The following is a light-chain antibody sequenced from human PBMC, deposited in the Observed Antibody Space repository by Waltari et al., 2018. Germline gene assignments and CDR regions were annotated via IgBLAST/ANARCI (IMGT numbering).Light chain of an antibody. CDR2: DIS. CDR1: QSVSHY. Sequence: DIVLTQSPAILSLSPGERASLSCRASQSVSHYLAWYQQKPGQAPTLLSYDISNRATGIPARFSGSGFGTDWTLTISNLEPEDFAIYYCQQRRSWPLTFGGGTKVEIK. CDR3: QQRRSWPLT. V-gene: IGKV3-11*01. J-gene: IGKJ4*01.